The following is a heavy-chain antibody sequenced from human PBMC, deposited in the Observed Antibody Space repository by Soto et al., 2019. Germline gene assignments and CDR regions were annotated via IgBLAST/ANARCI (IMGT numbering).Heavy chain of an antibody. CDR2: ISGSGGST. D-gene: IGHD3-22*01. Sequence: PGGSLRLSCAASGFTFSSYAMSWVRQAPGKGLEWVSAISGSGGSTYYADSVKGRFTISRDNSKNTLYLQMNSLRAEDTAVYYCAKCDYDSSGYYYRAYYFDYWGQGTLVTVSS. J-gene: IGHJ4*02. V-gene: IGHV3-23*01. CDR1: GFTFSSYA. CDR3: AKCDYDSSGYYYRAYYFDY.